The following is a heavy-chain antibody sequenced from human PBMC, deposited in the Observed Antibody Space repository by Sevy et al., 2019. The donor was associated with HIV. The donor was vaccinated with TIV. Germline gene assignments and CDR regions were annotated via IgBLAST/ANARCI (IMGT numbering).Heavy chain of an antibody. CDR1: GFSFSSYG. D-gene: IGHD3-22*01. CDR3: AKDEDSSGYPEYYFDY. Sequence: GGSLRLSCAASGFSFSSYGMHWVRQAPGKGLEWVAVISYDGSNKYYADSVKGRFTISRDNSKNTLYLQMNSLRAEDTAVYYCAKDEDSSGYPEYYFDYWGQGTLVTVSS. V-gene: IGHV3-30*18. J-gene: IGHJ4*02. CDR2: ISYDGSNK.